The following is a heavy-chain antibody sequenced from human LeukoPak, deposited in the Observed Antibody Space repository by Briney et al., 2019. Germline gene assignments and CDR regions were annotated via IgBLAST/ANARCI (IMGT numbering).Heavy chain of an antibody. J-gene: IGHJ3*02. Sequence: SETLSFTCTVSGGPISSYYWSWIRQPPGKGLEWIGYGYYSGSTNYNPSLKRRVTISVDMSKNQFSLKLSSVTAADTAVYYCASKPGYSSGWALAFDIWGQGTMVTVSS. CDR3: ASKPGYSSGWALAFDI. V-gene: IGHV4-59*08. D-gene: IGHD6-19*01. CDR1: GGPISSYY. CDR2: GYYSGST.